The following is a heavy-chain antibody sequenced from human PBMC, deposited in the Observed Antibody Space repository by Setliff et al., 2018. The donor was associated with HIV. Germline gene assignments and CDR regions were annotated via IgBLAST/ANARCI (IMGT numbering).Heavy chain of an antibody. CDR2: IYYTGTT. J-gene: IGHJ3*02. CDR3: ARGQPQGGGTYWSAFDI. Sequence: SETLSLTCTVSGGSISSTYWSWIRQPPGKGLEWIGYIYYTGTTNYNPSFKSRVTISLDTSKTQFSLKLDSVTAADTAVYYCARGQPQGGGTYWSAFDIWGQGTMVTVSS. CDR1: GGSISSTY. D-gene: IGHD1-26*01. V-gene: IGHV4-59*01.